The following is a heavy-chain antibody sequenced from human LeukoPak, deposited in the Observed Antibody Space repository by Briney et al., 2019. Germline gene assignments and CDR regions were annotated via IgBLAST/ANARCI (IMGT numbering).Heavy chain of an antibody. Sequence: GGSLRLSCVASGFTASILYMHWVRQAPGKGLVWVSRINSDGSSTSYADSVKGRFTISRDNAKNTLYLQMNSLRAEDTAVYYCARGSYYYGSGSYYNADYYFDYWGQGTLVTVSS. V-gene: IGHV3-74*01. J-gene: IGHJ4*02. CDR3: ARGSYYYGSGSYYNADYYFDY. D-gene: IGHD3-10*01. CDR2: INSDGSST. CDR1: GFTASILY.